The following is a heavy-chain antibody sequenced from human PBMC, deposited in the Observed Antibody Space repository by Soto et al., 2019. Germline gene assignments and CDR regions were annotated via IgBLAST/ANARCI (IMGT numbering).Heavy chain of an antibody. CDR1: GFTFSSYA. D-gene: IGHD3-9*01. J-gene: IGHJ4*02. V-gene: IGHV3-23*01. CDR2: ISGSGGST. CDR3: AKDGLLLTGYYSPYFDY. Sequence: LRLSCAASGFTFSSYAMSWVRQAPGKGLEWVSAISGSGGSTYYADSVKGRFTISRDNSKNTLYLQMNSLRAEDTAVYYCAKDGLLLTGYYSPYFDYWGQGTLVTVSS.